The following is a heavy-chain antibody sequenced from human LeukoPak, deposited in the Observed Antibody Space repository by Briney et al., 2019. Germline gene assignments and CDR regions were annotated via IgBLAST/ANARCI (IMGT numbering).Heavy chain of an antibody. D-gene: IGHD3-10*01. CDR2: ISYDGSNK. Sequence: GGSLRLSCAASGFTFSSYAMHWVRQAPGKGLEWVAVISYDGSNKYYADSVKGRFTISRDNSKNTVYFQMNSLRAEDTAVYYCARGLPGYEFGLRGALFDHWGQGTLVTVSS. V-gene: IGHV3-30*14. J-gene: IGHJ4*02. CDR1: GFTFSSYA. CDR3: ARGLPGYEFGLRGALFDH.